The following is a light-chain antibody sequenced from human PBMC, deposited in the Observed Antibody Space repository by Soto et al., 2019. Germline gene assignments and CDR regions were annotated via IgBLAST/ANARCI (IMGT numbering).Light chain of an antibody. CDR2: DAF. Sequence: DIQMPQSPSSLSASVRDRVTITCRASQGINTDLAWFQQKPGKAPKSLIYDAFSLQTGVPSKFTGSGSGTYFTLTISSLQPEDFATYYCQQYHSYPYTFGQGKKLDIK. V-gene: IGKV1-16*02. CDR3: QQYHSYPYT. J-gene: IGKJ2*01. CDR1: QGINTD.